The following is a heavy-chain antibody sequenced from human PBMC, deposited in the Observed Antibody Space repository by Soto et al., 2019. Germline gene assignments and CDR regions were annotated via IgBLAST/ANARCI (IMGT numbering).Heavy chain of an antibody. Sequence: QVQLQESGPGLVKPSETLSLTCTVSGGSISSYYWSWIRQPPGKGLEWIGYIYYSGSTNYNPSLKIRVTRSVDTSKNQFSLKLSSVTAADTAVYYCARRYGGSIDYWGQGTLVTVSS. CDR2: IYYSGST. D-gene: IGHD2-15*01. J-gene: IGHJ4*02. CDR1: GGSISSYY. V-gene: IGHV4-59*08. CDR3: ARRYGGSIDY.